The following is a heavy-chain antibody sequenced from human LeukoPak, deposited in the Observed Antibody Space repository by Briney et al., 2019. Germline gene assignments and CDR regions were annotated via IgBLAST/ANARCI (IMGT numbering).Heavy chain of an antibody. Sequence: KPSETLSLTCTVSGDSISSGDYYWSWIRQPAGKGLEWIGRISSSGSTNYNPSLKSRVTISVDTSKNQFSLKLSSVTAADTAVYYCARCRGDCLYYYMDVWGKGTTVTVSS. CDR1: GDSISSGDYY. CDR3: ARCRGDCLYYYMDV. D-gene: IGHD2-21*02. CDR2: ISSSGST. V-gene: IGHV4-61*02. J-gene: IGHJ6*03.